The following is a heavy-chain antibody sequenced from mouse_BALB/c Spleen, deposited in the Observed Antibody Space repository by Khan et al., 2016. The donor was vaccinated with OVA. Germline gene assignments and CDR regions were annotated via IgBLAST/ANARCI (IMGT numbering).Heavy chain of an antibody. CDR1: GYSITRDYA. CDR3: ASELELYYAMDY. Sequence: EVQLQESGPGLVKPSQSLSLTCTVTGYSITRDYAWNWIRQFPGNELEWMGYISNSGSASYNPSLKSRISITRDTSKNQFFLQLDSVTPEDTATYYCASELELYYAMDYWGQGTSVTVSS. V-gene: IGHV3-2*02. J-gene: IGHJ4*01. D-gene: IGHD4-1*01. CDR2: ISNSGSA.